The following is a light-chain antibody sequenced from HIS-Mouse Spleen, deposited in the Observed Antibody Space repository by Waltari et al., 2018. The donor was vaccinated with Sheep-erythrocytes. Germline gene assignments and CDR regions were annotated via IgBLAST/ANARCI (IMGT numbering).Light chain of an antibody. Sequence: DIQRTQSPSTLSASVGDRVTITCRASQSISSWLAWYQQKPGKAPKLLIYKASSLESGVPSRFSGSGSGTEFTLTISSLQPDDFATYYCQQYNSYSRGTFGQGTKVEIK. V-gene: IGKV1-5*03. CDR1: QSISSW. CDR3: QQYNSYSRGT. J-gene: IGKJ1*01. CDR2: KAS.